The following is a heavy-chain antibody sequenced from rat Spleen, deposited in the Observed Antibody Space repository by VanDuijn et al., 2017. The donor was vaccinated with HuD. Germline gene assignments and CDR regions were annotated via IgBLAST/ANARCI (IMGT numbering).Heavy chain of an antibody. CDR3: TTEGPYRDSYAHSTKPGYFDF. CDR2: ISYDGGST. J-gene: IGHJ1*01. D-gene: IGHD1-12*01. Sequence: EVQLVESGGGLVQPGRSMKLSCAASGFTFSNYGMAWVRQAPKKGLEWVAYISYDGGSTYYRDPVKGRFTITRDNAKSTLYLQMDSLRSEDTATYYFTTEGPYRDSYAHSTKPGYFDFWGPGTMVTVSS. CDR1: GFTFSNYG. V-gene: IGHV5-20*01.